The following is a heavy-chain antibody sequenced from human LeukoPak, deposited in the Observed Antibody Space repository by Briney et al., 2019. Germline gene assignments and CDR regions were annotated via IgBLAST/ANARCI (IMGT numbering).Heavy chain of an antibody. V-gene: IGHV6-1*01. CDR2: TYYRSKWYN. Sequence: SQTLSLTCAISGDSVSSNSAAWNWIRQSPSRGLEWLGRTYYRSKWYNDYAVSVKSRITINPDTSKNQFSLQLNSVTPEDTAVYYCARDLEVGSGSYMLYYFDYWGQGTLVTVSS. D-gene: IGHD3-10*01. CDR3: ARDLEVGSGSYMLYYFDY. CDR1: GDSVSSNSAA. J-gene: IGHJ4*02.